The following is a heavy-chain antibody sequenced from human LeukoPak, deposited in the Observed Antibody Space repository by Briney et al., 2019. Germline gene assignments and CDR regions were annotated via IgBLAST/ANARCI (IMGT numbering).Heavy chain of an antibody. V-gene: IGHV3-21*01. CDR1: GFTFSSYS. Sequence: GGSLRLSCAASGFTFSSYSMNWVRQAPGKGLEWVSSISSSSSYIYYADSVKGRFTISRDNAKNSLYLQMNSLRAEDTAVYYCARSAYGDPGMDHWGQGTLVTVSS. J-gene: IGHJ4*02. CDR2: ISSSSSYI. CDR3: ARSAYGDPGMDH. D-gene: IGHD4-17*01.